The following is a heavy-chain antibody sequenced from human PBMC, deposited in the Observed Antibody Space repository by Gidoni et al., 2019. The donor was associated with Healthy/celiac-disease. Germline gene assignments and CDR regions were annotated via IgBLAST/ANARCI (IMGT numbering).Heavy chain of an antibody. J-gene: IGHJ6*02. V-gene: IGHV1-2*02. Sequence: QVQLVQSGAEVKKPGASVKVSCKASGYTFTGYYMHWVRQAPGQGLEWMGWINPNSGGTNYAQKFQGRVTMTSDTSISTAYMERSSLRSDDTAVYYCARDSGGSPNYYGMDVWGQGTTVTVSS. D-gene: IGHD3-10*01. CDR2: INPNSGGT. CDR3: ARDSGGSPNYYGMDV. CDR1: GYTFTGYY.